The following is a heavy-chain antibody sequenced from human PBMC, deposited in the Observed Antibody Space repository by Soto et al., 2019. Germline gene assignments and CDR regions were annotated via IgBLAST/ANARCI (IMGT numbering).Heavy chain of an antibody. CDR1: GYTFTSYG. CDR2: ISAYNGNT. CDR3: ARERAQPDTAMVTGWFDP. Sequence: QVQLVQSGAEVKKPGASVKVSCKASGYTFTSYGISWVRQAPGQGLEWMGWISAYNGNTNYAQKLQGRVTMTTDTSTSTAYMELRSLRSDDTAVYYCARERAQPDTAMVTGWFDPWGQGTLVTVSS. D-gene: IGHD5-18*01. V-gene: IGHV1-18*01. J-gene: IGHJ5*02.